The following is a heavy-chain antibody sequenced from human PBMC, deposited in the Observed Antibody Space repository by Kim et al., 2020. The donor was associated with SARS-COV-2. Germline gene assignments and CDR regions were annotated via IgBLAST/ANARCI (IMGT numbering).Heavy chain of an antibody. CDR1: GGSFSGYY. V-gene: IGHV4-34*01. CDR3: ASHLRIAAAGMAY. D-gene: IGHD6-13*01. CDR2: INHSGST. Sequence: SETLSLTCAVYGGSFSGYYWSWIRQPPGKGLEWIGEINHSGSTNYNPSLKSRVTISVDTSKNQFSLKLSSVTAADTAVYYCASHLRIAAAGMAYWGQGTLVTVSS. J-gene: IGHJ4*02.